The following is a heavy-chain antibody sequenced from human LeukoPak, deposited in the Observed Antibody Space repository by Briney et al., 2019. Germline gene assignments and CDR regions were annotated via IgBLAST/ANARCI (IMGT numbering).Heavy chain of an antibody. CDR2: IIPILGIA. Sequence: ASVKVSCKASGGTFSSYAISWVRQAPGQGLEWMGRIIPILGIANYAQKFQGRVTITADKSTSTAYMELSSLRSEDTAVYYCAREGQQLAGGADYWGQGTLVTVSS. CDR1: GGTFSSYA. D-gene: IGHD6-13*01. V-gene: IGHV1-69*04. J-gene: IGHJ4*02. CDR3: AREGQQLAGGADY.